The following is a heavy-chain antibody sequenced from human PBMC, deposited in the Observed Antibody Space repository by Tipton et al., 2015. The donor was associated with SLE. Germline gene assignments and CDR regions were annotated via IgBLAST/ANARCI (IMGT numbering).Heavy chain of an antibody. CDR2: IRADGSNK. J-gene: IGHJ4*02. V-gene: IGHV3-30*02. CDR3: AGGTGAYFDH. CDR1: GFTYSGYA. Sequence: GSLRLSCAASGFTYSGYAMHWVRQAPGKGLEWVAFIRADGSNKDYADYVKGRFTISRDNSKNTLYLQMNRLRVEDTAVYYCAGGTGAYFDHWGQGTLVTVSS. D-gene: IGHD3-16*01.